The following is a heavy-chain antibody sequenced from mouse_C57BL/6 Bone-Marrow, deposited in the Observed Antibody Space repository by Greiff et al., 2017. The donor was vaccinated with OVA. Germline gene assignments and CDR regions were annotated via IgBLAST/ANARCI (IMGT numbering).Heavy chain of an antibody. CDR2: IHPNSGST. Sequence: QVQLQQPGAELVKPGASVKLSCKASGYTFTSYWMHWVKQRPGQGLEWIGMIHPNSGSTNYNEKFKSKATLTVDKSSSTAYMQLSSLTSEDSAVYYCARPFYYYGSSPAWFAYWGQGTLVTVSA. CDR3: ARPFYYYGSSPAWFAY. V-gene: IGHV1-64*01. CDR1: GYTFTSYW. D-gene: IGHD1-1*01. J-gene: IGHJ3*01.